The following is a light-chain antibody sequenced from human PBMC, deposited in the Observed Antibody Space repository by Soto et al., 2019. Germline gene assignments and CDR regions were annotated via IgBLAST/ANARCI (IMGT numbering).Light chain of an antibody. CDR3: QESYSTLSFT. CDR1: ESISRH. J-gene: IGKJ5*01. V-gene: IGKV1-39*01. Sequence: DIQMTQSPSSLYASVGDRVTITCRARESISRHLNWYQQKPGNAPKLLIYAASSLQNGVPSRFRGSGPGTYFNLTISNLQPGDVGTYVFQESYSTLSFTFGQVTRLETK. CDR2: AAS.